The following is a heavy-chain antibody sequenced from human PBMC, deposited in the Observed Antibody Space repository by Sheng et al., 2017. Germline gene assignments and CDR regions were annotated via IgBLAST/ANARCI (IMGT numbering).Heavy chain of an antibody. V-gene: IGHV3-30*18. CDR2: ISYDGSNK. D-gene: IGHD6-13*01. Sequence: QVQLVESGGGVVQPGRSLRLSCAASGFTFSSYGMHWVRQAPGKGLEWVAVISYDGSNKYYADSVKGRFTISRDNSKNTLYLQMNSLRAEDTAVYYCANLIAAADTHDYWGQGT. J-gene: IGHJ4*02. CDR1: GFTFSSYG. CDR3: ANLIAAADTHDY.